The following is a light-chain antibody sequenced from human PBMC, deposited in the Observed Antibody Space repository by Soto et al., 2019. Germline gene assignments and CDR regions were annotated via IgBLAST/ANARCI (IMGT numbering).Light chain of an antibody. J-gene: IGKJ2*01. Sequence: DIQMTQSPSSLSASLGGRVTITCRASQSISGYLNWYQQKPGKAPKVLISAASSLQSGVPSRFSGRGSGTDFTLTITSLQPEDFATYYCQQSYSTPYTFGQGTKLEIK. CDR3: QQSYSTPYT. V-gene: IGKV1-39*01. CDR1: QSISGY. CDR2: AAS.